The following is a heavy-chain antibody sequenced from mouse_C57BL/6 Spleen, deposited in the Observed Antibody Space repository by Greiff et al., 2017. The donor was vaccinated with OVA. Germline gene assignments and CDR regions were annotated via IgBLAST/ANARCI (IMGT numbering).Heavy chain of an antibody. J-gene: IGHJ3*01. Sequence: EVKLVESGGGLVQPGGSMKLSCVASGFTFSNYWMNWVRQSPEKGLEWVAQIRLKSDNYATHYAESVKGRFTISRDDSKSSVYLQMNNLRAEDTGIYYCTLIYYYGSSSAWFAYWGQGTLVTVSA. CDR2: IRLKSDNYAT. D-gene: IGHD1-1*01. V-gene: IGHV6-3*01. CDR3: TLIYYYGSSSAWFAY. CDR1: GFTFSNYW.